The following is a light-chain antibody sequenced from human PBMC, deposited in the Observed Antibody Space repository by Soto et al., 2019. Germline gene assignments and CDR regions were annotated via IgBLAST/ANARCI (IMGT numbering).Light chain of an antibody. CDR1: SSDVGGYDL. CDR2: EGS. V-gene: IGLV2-23*01. CDR3: CSYAGSSTLL. Sequence: QSALTQPASVSGSPGQSITISCTGTSSDVGGYDLVSWYQQHPGKTPKLMIYEGSKRPSGVPNRFSGSKSGNTPSLRISGLQAEDEADYYCCSYAGSSTLLFGGGTKLTVL. J-gene: IGLJ2*01.